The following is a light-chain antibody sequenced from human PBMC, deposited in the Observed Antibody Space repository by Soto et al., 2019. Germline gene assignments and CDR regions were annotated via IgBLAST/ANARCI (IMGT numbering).Light chain of an antibody. J-gene: IGLJ7*01. CDR1: SSDVGGYNY. CDR2: EVN. CDR3: LLYYGGAQLV. Sequence: QSVLTQPPSASGSPGQSVAISCTGTSSDVGGYNYVSWYQQHPGKAPKLMIYEVNKRPSGVPDRFSGSKSGNTASLTVSGLQAEDEADYYCLLYYGGAQLVFGGGTQLTVL. V-gene: IGLV2-8*01.